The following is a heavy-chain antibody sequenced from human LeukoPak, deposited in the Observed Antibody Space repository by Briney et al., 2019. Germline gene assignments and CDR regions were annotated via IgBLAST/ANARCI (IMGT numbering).Heavy chain of an antibody. V-gene: IGHV1-18*01. CDR3: AKLEYGANVCDY. Sequence: GASVTVSCKASGYTFPNSGLSWVRQAPGQGLEWMGWISVYNGNTNYAEKFQGRVTMTTDISTSTAYLELRSLRSDDTAVYYCAKLEYGANVCDYWGQGTLVTVSS. J-gene: IGHJ4*02. CDR1: GYTFPNSG. D-gene: IGHD4/OR15-4a*01. CDR2: ISVYNGNT.